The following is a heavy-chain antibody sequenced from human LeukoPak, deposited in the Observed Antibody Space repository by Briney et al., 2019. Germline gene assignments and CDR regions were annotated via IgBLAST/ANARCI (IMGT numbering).Heavy chain of an antibody. V-gene: IGHV3-7*01. Sequence: GGSLRLSCAASGFTFSSHWMTWVRQAPGKGLEWVANIKPDGSEKYYVDSVKGRFTISRDNAKNSLYLQMNSLRAEDTAVYYCARGYSYSSILDYWGQGTLVTVSS. J-gene: IGHJ4*02. D-gene: IGHD1-26*01. CDR2: IKPDGSEK. CDR1: GFTFSSHW. CDR3: ARGYSYSSILDY.